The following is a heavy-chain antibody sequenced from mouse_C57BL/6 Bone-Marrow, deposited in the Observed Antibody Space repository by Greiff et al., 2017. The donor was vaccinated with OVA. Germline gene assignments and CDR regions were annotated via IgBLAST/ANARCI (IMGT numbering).Heavy chain of an antibody. Sequence: VQLKESGGGLVKPGGSLKLSCAASGFTFSSYTMSWVRQTPEKRLEWVATISGGGGNTYYPDSVKGRFTISRDNAKNTLYLQMSSLRSEDTALYYCARRDYYGSWYYFDYWGQGTTLTVSS. CDR3: ARRDYYGSWYYFDY. D-gene: IGHD1-1*01. J-gene: IGHJ2*01. CDR1: GFTFSSYT. V-gene: IGHV5-9*01. CDR2: ISGGGGNT.